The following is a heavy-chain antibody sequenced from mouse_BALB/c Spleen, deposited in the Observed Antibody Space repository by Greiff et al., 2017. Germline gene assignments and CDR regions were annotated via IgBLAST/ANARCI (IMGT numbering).Heavy chain of an antibody. V-gene: IGHV2-9*02. Sequence: VMLVESGPGLVAPSQSLSITCTVSGFSLTSYGVHWVRQPPGKGLEWLGVIWAGGSTNYNSALMSRLSISKDNSKSQVFLKMNSLQTDDTAMYYCARGYDYDGTGGFAYWGQGTLVTVSA. J-gene: IGHJ3*01. CDR3: ARGYDYDGTGGFAY. D-gene: IGHD2-4*01. CDR2: IWAGGST. CDR1: GFSLTSYG.